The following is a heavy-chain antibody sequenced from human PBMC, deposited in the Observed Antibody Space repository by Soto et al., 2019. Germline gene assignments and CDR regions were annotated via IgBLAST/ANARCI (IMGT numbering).Heavy chain of an antibody. Sequence: QEQLVQSGAEVKKPGSSVKVSCRASGGTLSSYTINWVRQAPGQGLEWMGAIIPIFGTANYAQKFQGRVTITADESTSTAYMELSSLRSEDTAVYYCERARVHPSPTYGMDVWGQGTTVTVSS. CDR1: GGTLSSYT. CDR3: ERARVHPSPTYGMDV. V-gene: IGHV1-69*01. D-gene: IGHD3-3*01. J-gene: IGHJ6*02. CDR2: IIPIFGTA.